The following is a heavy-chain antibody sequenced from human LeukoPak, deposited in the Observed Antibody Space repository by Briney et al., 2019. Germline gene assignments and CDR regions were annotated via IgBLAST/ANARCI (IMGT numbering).Heavy chain of an antibody. CDR2: INPNSGGT. V-gene: IGHV1-2*02. D-gene: IGHD6-13*01. Sequence: WASVKVSCKSSGFTFTDYYIHWVRQAPGQGLEWLGWINPNSGGTNYAQKFQDRVTMTRDTSISTAYMELSRLRSDDTAVYYCARGGAAAGTRFDPWGQGTLVTVSS. J-gene: IGHJ5*02. CDR3: ARGGAAAGTRFDP. CDR1: GFTFTDYY.